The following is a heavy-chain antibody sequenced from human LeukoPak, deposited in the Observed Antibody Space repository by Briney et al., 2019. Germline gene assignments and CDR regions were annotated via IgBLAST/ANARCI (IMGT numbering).Heavy chain of an antibody. Sequence: ASVKVSCKASGYTFTGYYMHWVRQAPGQGLEWMGWINPNSGGTNYAQKFQGRVTMTRDTSISTAYMELSRLRSDDTAVYYCARAPTRRAVVTPDGYFDLWGRGTLVTVSS. CDR1: GYTFTGYY. CDR3: ARAPTRRAVVTPDGYFDL. V-gene: IGHV1-2*02. J-gene: IGHJ2*01. D-gene: IGHD4-23*01. CDR2: INPNSGGT.